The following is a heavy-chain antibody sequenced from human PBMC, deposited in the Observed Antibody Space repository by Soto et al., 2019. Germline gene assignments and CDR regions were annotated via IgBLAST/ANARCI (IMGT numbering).Heavy chain of an antibody. CDR2: IYWDDYK. CDR3: AHRVLRTVFGLVTTTAIYFDF. J-gene: IGHJ4*02. V-gene: IGHV2-5*02. CDR1: GFSLTTSGVG. D-gene: IGHD3-3*01. Sequence: QITLNESGPTQVKPRQTLTLTCTFSGFSLTTSGVGVGWIRQSPGKAPEWLALIYWDDYKSYSPSLKSRLTTTKDTSKHQVVLTMADLDPADTATYYCAHRVLRTVFGLVTTTAIYFDFWGQGTPVAVSS.